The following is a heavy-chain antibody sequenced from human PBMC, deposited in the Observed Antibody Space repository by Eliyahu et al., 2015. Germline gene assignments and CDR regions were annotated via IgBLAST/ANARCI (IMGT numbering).Heavy chain of an antibody. CDR1: GGTFSSCA. CDR3: ARGPDSSGYYYFY. Sequence: EVKKPGSSVKVSCKASGGTFSSCAIXWVRQAPGQGLEWMGGIIPIFGKANYAQKFQDRVTITADESTSTVYMELRSLRSEDTAMYYCARGPDSSGYYYFYWGQGSLVTVSS. J-gene: IGHJ4*02. V-gene: IGHV1-69*01. D-gene: IGHD3-22*01. CDR2: IIPIFGKA.